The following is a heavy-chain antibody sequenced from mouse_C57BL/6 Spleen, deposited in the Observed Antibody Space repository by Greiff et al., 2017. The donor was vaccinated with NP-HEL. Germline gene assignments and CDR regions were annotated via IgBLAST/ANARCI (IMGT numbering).Heavy chain of an antibody. CDR2: INPSSGYT. J-gene: IGHJ2*01. CDR1: GYTFTSYT. V-gene: IGHV1-4*01. CDR3: ASPRQLRPLNFDY. D-gene: IGHD3-2*02. Sequence: QVQLQQSGAELARPGASVKMSCKASGYTFTSYTMHWVKQRPGQGLEWIGYINPSSGYTKYNQKFKDKATLTADKSSSTAYMQLSSLTSEDSAVYYCASPRQLRPLNFDYWGQGTTLTVSS.